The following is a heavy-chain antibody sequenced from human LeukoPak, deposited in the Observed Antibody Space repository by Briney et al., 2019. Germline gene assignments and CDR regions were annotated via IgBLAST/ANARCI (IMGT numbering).Heavy chain of an antibody. D-gene: IGHD5-18*01. CDR1: GYTFTSYD. CDR3: ARGHSSYGYFDY. CDR2: MNPNSGNT. J-gene: IGHJ4*02. Sequence: ASVEVSCKASGYTFTSYDINWVRQATGQGLEWMGWMNPNSGNTGYAQKFQGRVTMTRNTSISTAYMELSSLRSEDTAVYYCARGHSSYGYFDYWGQGTLVTVSS. V-gene: IGHV1-8*01.